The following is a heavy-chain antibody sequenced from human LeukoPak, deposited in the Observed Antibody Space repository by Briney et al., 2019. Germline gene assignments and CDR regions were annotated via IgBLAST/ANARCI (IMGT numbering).Heavy chain of an antibody. CDR2: ISSSSGTI. D-gene: IGHD3-10*01. J-gene: IGHJ6*03. V-gene: IGHV3-48*01. Sequence: GGSLRLSCAASGFTFSSYSMNWVRQAPGKGLEWVSYISSSSGTIYYADSVKGRFTISRDNAKNSLYLQMNSLRAEDTAVYYCARDRDPMVRGVKYYYYMDVWGKGTTVTVSS. CDR1: GFTFSSYS. CDR3: ARDRDPMVRGVKYYYYMDV.